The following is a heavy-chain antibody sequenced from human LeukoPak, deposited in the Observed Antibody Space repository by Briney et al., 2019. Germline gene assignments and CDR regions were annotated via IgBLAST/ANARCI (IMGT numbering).Heavy chain of an antibody. CDR3: AREGVGGTTDAFDI. V-gene: IGHV4-59*01. CDR2: IYYSGST. D-gene: IGHD1-7*01. CDR1: GGSISSYY. J-gene: IGHJ3*02. Sequence: SETLSLTCTVSGGSISSYYWSWIRQPPGKGLEWIEYIYYSGSTNYNPSLKSRVTISVDTSKNQFSLKLSSVTAADTAVYYCAREGVGGTTDAFDIWGQGTMVTVSS.